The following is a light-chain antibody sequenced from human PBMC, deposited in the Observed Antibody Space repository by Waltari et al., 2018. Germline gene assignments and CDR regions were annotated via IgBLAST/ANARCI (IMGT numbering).Light chain of an antibody. CDR3: GSFAGSINWV. Sequence: QSALTQPPSASGSPGQSVPISCPGTSSYVGDYVYVSWYQQPPGKAPNLIIYEVSKRPSGVPDRFSGSKSGNTASLTVSGLQAEDEADYYCGSFAGSINWVFGGGTKLTVL. J-gene: IGLJ3*02. CDR2: EVS. V-gene: IGLV2-8*01. CDR1: SSYVGDYVY.